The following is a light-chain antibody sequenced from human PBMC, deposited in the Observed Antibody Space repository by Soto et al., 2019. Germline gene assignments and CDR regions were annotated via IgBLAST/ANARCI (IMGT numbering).Light chain of an antibody. CDR3: RQYSSYPIT. J-gene: IGKJ5*01. CDR2: AAS. V-gene: IGKV1-8*01. CDR1: QGISSY. Sequence: AIRMTQSPSSLSASTGDRVAITFRASQGISSYLAWYQQKPGKAPKLLIYAASSLQSGVPSKFSGSGSGTDFTLTISSLQPEDFATYYCRQYSSYPITFGQGTRLEIK.